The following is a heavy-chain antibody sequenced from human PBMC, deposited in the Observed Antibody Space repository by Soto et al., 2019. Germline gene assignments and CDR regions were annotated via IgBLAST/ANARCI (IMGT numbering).Heavy chain of an antibody. V-gene: IGHV4-59*08. CDR3: ARRYGDCFDY. Sequence: SETLSLTCTVSGGSISSYYWSLIRQPPGKGLEWIGYIYYSGSTNYNPSLKSRVTISVDTSKNQFSLKLSSVTAADTAVYYCARRYGDCFDYWGQGTLVTVSS. J-gene: IGHJ4*02. CDR2: IYYSGST. D-gene: IGHD4-17*01. CDR1: GGSISSYY.